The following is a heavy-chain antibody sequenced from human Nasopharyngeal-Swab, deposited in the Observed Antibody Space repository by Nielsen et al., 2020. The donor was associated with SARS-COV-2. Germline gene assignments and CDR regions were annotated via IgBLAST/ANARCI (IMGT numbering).Heavy chain of an antibody. V-gene: IGHV4-39*07. CDR1: GGSISSSSYY. CDR3: AKEKIAARPYFDL. D-gene: IGHD6-6*01. J-gene: IGHJ2*01. Sequence: SETLSLTCTVSGGSISSSSYYWGWIRQPPGKGLEWIGRIDYSGSTYYNPSLKSRVTISVDTSKNQFSLKLSSVTAEDTASYYCAKEKIAARPYFDLWGRGTLVTVSS. CDR2: IDYSGST.